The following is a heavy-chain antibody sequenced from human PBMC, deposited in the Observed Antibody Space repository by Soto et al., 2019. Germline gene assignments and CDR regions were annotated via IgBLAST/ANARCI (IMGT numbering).Heavy chain of an antibody. J-gene: IGHJ6*02. V-gene: IGHV1-3*04. D-gene: IGHD3-10*01. CDR1: GYTFSSYA. CDR2: INTVNGHT. CDR3: ASAGYYGWVTNHYGMDV. Sequence: QVQLVQSGTEVKKPGASVKVSCKASGYTFSSYALHWVRQAPGQRLEWMGWINTVNGHTKYSQEFQGRVTITRDTSASTAYMELSSLRSEDTDGYYCASAGYYGWVTNHYGMDVWGQGTTVTVSS.